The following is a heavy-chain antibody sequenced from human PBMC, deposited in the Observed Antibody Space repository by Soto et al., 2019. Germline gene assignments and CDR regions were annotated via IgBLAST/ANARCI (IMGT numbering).Heavy chain of an antibody. Sequence: EVQLVESGGGLVQPGGSLRLSCAASGFTFSSYSMNWVRQAPGKGLEWVSYISSSSSTIYYADSVKGRCTISRDNAKNSLYLQMNRLRAEDTAVYYCAGEADYLNWFDHWGQGTLVTVSS. V-gene: IGHV3-48*01. J-gene: IGHJ5*02. CDR1: GFTFSSYS. CDR3: AGEADYLNWFDH. D-gene: IGHD4-17*01. CDR2: ISSSSSTI.